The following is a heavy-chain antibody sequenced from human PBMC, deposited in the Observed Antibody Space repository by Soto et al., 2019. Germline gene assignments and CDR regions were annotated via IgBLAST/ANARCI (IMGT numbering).Heavy chain of an antibody. CDR2: IKQDGSEK. D-gene: IGHD5-18*01. Sequence: GSLRLSCAASGFTFSSYWMSWVRQAPGKGLEWVANIKQDGSEKYYVDSVKGRFTISRDNAKNSLYLQMNSLRAEDTAVYYCARERGYSYGFYFDYWGQGTLVTVSS. CDR1: GFTFSSYW. J-gene: IGHJ4*02. CDR3: ARERGYSYGFYFDY. V-gene: IGHV3-7*01.